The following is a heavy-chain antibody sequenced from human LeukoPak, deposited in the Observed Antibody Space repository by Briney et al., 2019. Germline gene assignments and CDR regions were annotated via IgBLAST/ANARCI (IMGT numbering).Heavy chain of an antibody. CDR1: GGSISSGDYY. CDR3: ARDPLRGVLNY. CDR2: IYYSGIT. V-gene: IGHV4-30-4*01. D-gene: IGHD3-10*01. J-gene: IGHJ4*02. Sequence: SETLSLTCTVSGGSISSGDYYWSWIRQPPGKGLEWLGYIYYSGITYYNPSLKSRVTISIDTSKNQFSLKLSSVTAADTAVYYCARDPLRGVLNYWGQGTLVTVSS.